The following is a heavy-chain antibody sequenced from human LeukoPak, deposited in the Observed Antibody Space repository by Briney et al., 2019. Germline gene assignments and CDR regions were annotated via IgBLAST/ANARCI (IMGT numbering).Heavy chain of an antibody. J-gene: IGHJ4*02. CDR2: INHSGST. CDR1: GGSFSGYY. D-gene: IGHD2-15*01. Sequence: PSETLSLTCAVYGGSFSGYYWSWIRQPPGKGLEWIGEINHSGSTNYNPSLKSRVTISVDTFKNQFSLKLSSVTAADTAVYYCARGSLVAVDYWGQGTLVTVSS. V-gene: IGHV4-34*01. CDR3: ARGSLVAVDY.